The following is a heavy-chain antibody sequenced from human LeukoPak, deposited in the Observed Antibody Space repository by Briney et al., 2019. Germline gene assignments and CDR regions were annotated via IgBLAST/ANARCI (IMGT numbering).Heavy chain of an antibody. J-gene: IGHJ3*02. CDR3: AKLPDGYSSGSDAFDI. CDR1: GFIFDDHG. V-gene: IGHV3-30*18. D-gene: IGHD6-19*01. CDR2: ISYDGSNK. Sequence: GGSLRLSCAASGFIFDDHGMSWVRQAPGKGLEWVAVISYDGSNKYYADSVKGRFTISRDNSKNTLYLQMNSLRAEDTAVYYCAKLPDGYSSGSDAFDIWGQGTMVTVSS.